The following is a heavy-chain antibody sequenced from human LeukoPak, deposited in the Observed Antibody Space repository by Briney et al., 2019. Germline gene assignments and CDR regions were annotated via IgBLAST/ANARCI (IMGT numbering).Heavy chain of an antibody. CDR2: INPNSGGT. J-gene: IGHJ5*02. CDR3: ARCQAAGTFWFDP. Sequence: ASVKVSCKASGYTFTGYYMHWVRQAPGQGLEWMGWINPNSGGTNYAQKFQGRVTISVDTSKNQFSLKLSSVTAADTAVYYCARCQAAGTFWFDPWGQGTLVTVSS. V-gene: IGHV1-2*02. CDR1: GYTFTGYY. D-gene: IGHD6-13*01.